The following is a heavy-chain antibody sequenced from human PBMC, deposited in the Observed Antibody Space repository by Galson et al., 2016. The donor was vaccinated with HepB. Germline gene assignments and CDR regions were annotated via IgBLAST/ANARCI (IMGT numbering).Heavy chain of an antibody. CDR1: GFPFSGYP. J-gene: IGHJ4*02. CDR2: NSYDGTKI. Sequence: SLRLSCAASGFPFSGYPIHWVRQAPGKGLDWVASNSYDGTKINYADSVKGRFTISRDNSKNTVSLQMNSLRVDDTAVFYCAREASYVNVLDHWGQGTLVTVSS. D-gene: IGHD5-18*01. V-gene: IGHV3-30*03. CDR3: AREASYVNVLDH.